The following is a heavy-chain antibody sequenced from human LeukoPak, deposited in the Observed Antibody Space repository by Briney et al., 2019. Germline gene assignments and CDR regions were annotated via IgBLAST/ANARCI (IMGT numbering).Heavy chain of an antibody. V-gene: IGHV4-39*07. D-gene: IGHD6-6*01. CDR2: IYYSGST. Sequence: SETLSLTCTVSGGSISSSSYYWGWIRQPPGKGLEWIGSIYYSGSTYYNPSLKSRVTISVDTSKNQFSLKLSSVTAADTAVYYCARKAPIAARSSNWFNPWGQGTLVTVSS. CDR1: GGSISSSSYY. CDR3: ARKAPIAARSSNWFNP. J-gene: IGHJ5*02.